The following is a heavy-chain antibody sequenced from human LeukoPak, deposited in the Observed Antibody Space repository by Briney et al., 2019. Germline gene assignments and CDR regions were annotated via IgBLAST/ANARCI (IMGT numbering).Heavy chain of an antibody. V-gene: IGHV1-2*02. J-gene: IGHJ4*02. CDR2: INPNSGGT. CDR3: GSDGYGGYCGY. CDR1: GYTFTGYY. D-gene: IGHD4-23*01. Sequence: ASVKVSCKASGYTFTGYYIHWVRQAPGQGLEWMGWINPNSGGTNYAQKFQGRVTMTRDTSISTAYMELSRLRSDDTAGDECGSDGYGGYCGYWGQGTLVTVSS.